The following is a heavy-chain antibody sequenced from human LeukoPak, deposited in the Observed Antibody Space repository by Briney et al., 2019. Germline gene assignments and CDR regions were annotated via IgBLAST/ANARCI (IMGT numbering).Heavy chain of an antibody. CDR3: ARDGYCSGGSCYEAAVSDY. V-gene: IGHV3-7*01. CDR2: IKQDGSEK. J-gene: IGHJ4*02. Sequence: GGSLRLSCAASGFTLSRSAMDWVRHIPGKGLEWVANIKQDGSEKYYVDPAKGRFTISRDNAKNSLYLQMNSLRAEDTAVYYCARDGYCSGGSCYEAAVSDYWGQGTLVTVSS. D-gene: IGHD2-15*01. CDR1: GFTLSRSA.